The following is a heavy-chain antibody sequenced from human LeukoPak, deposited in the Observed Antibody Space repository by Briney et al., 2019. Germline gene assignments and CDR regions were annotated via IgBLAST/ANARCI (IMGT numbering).Heavy chain of an antibody. J-gene: IGHJ4*02. D-gene: IGHD3-10*01. CDR2: ISGSGGST. Sequence: GGSLRLSCAASGFTFSSYAMSWVRQAPGKGLEWVSAISGSGGSTYYADSVKGRFTISRDNSKNTLYLQMNSLRAEDTAVYYCAKVLGAMVRGVIGFDYWGQGTLVTVSS. CDR1: GFTFSSYA. V-gene: IGHV3-23*01. CDR3: AKVLGAMVRGVIGFDY.